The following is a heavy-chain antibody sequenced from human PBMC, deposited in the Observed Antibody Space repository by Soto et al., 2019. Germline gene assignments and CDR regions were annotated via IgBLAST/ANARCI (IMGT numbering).Heavy chain of an antibody. V-gene: IGHV1-8*01. D-gene: IGHD2-2*01. CDR1: GYTFTSYD. Sequence: QVQLVQSGAEVKKPGSSVKVSCKASGYTFTSYDINWVRQATGQGLEWMEWMHPNSGNTGYAQKFQGRVTLTRNTSISTSYMELSSLRSEDAAVYYCAIGRWYQLLFWHYGMDVWGQGTTVTVSS. CDR3: AIGRWYQLLFWHYGMDV. CDR2: MHPNSGNT. J-gene: IGHJ6*02.